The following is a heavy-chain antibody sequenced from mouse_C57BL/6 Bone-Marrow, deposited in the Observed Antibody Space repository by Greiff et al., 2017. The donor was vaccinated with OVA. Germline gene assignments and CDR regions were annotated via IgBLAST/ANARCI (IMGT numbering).Heavy chain of an antibody. J-gene: IGHJ2*01. CDR3: ARCDGWAGDYFDY. CDR2: INPSNGGT. D-gene: IGHD2-3*01. CDR1: GYTFTSYW. V-gene: IGHV1-53*01. Sequence: QVQLQQPGTELVKPGASVKLSCKASGYTFTSYWMHWVKQRPGQGLEWIGNINPSNGGTNYNEKFKSKATLTVDKSSSTAYMELHSLTSEDSAVYFCARCDGWAGDYFDYWGQGTTLTVSS.